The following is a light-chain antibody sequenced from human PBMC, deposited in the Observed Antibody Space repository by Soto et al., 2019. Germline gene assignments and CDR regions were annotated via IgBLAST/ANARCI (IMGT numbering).Light chain of an antibody. J-gene: IGKJ3*01. CDR1: QSVSRNS. V-gene: IGKV3-20*01. CDR2: GAS. Sequence: EIVLTQSPGTLSLSPGERDTLSCRASQSVSRNSLAWYQQQPGQAPRLLIYGASSRATDIPDRFSGSGSGTDFTLIVSRLDPEDFAVYFCQQYGTSPPTFGPGTKVDIK. CDR3: QQYGTSPPT.